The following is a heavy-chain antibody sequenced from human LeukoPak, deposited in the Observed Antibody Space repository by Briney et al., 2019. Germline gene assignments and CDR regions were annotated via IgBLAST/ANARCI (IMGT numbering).Heavy chain of an antibody. D-gene: IGHD6-13*01. J-gene: IGHJ4*02. CDR1: GGSFSGYY. V-gene: IGHV4-34*01. CDR3: AREQLVPSFFGY. CDR2: INHSGST. Sequence: SETLSLTCAVYGGSFSGYYWSWIRQPPGKGLEWIGEINHSGSTNYNPSLKSRVTISVDTFKNQFSLKLSSVTAADTAVYYCAREQLVPSFFGYWGQGTLVTVSS.